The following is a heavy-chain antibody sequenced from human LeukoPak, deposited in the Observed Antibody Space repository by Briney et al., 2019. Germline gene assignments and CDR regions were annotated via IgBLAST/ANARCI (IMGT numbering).Heavy chain of an antibody. V-gene: IGHV3-49*04. J-gene: IGHJ6*02. CDR1: GFTFNTYS. CDR2: IRSKAYGGTT. CDR3: TFGSYYYYAMDV. Sequence: GGSLRLSCAASGFTFNTYSMNWVRQAPGKGLEWVGFIRSKAYGGTTEYAASVKGRFTISRDDSKSIAYLQMNSLKTEDAAIYYCTFGSYYYYAMDVWGQGTTVTVSS. D-gene: IGHD3-16*01.